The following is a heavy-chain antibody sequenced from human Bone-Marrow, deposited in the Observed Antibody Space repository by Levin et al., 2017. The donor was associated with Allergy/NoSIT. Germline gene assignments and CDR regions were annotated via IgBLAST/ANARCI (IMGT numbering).Heavy chain of an antibody. Sequence: GGSLRLSCAASGFTVSSNYMSWVRQAPGKGLEWVSLIYNDGTTYYADSVKGRFTISRDNSKNTLYLQMNSLRAEDTAVYYCARTSYCSSTSCSWYYFDYWGQGTLVTVSS. CDR2: IYNDGTT. D-gene: IGHD2-2*01. CDR3: ARTSYCSSTSCSWYYFDY. CDR1: GFTVSSNY. V-gene: IGHV3-53*01. J-gene: IGHJ4*02.